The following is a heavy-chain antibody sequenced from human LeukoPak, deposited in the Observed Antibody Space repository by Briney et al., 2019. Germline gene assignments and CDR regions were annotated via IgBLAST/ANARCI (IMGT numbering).Heavy chain of an antibody. CDR3: ARDRGDYYDSSGYLIDAFDI. V-gene: IGHV4-59*01. Sequence: SETLSLTCTVSGGSIGSYYWSWIRQPPGKGLEWIGYIYYSGSTNYNPSLKSRVTISVDTSKNQFSLKLSSVTAADTAVYYCARDRGDYYDSSGYLIDAFDIWGQGTMVTVSS. D-gene: IGHD3-22*01. CDR1: GGSIGSYY. J-gene: IGHJ3*02. CDR2: IYYSGST.